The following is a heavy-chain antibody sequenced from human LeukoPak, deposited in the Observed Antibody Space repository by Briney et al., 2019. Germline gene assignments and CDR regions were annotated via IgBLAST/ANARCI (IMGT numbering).Heavy chain of an antibody. CDR2: IYPGDSDT. V-gene: IGHV5-51*01. CDR1: GYSFSTYW. D-gene: IGHD3-22*01. CDR3: ARRHDNTGYFVY. Sequence: HGESLKISCKGSGYSFSTYWIGWVRQMPGEGLEWMGTIYPGDSDTRYSSSFQGQVTISADKSISTAYLQWSNLKASDTAMYYCARRHDNTGYFVYWGQGTLVTVSS. J-gene: IGHJ4*02.